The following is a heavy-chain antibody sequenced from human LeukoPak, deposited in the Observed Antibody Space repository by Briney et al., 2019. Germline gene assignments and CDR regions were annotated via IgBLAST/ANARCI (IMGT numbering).Heavy chain of an antibody. CDR2: ISGSGGST. CDR1: GFTFSSYA. D-gene: IGHD3-9*01. Sequence: PGGSLRLSCAASGFTFSSYAMSWVRQAPGKGLEWVSAISGSGGSTYYADSVKGRFTISRDNSKNTLYLQMNSLRAEDTAVYYCAKDPYFDWLLNPSSVTDYWGQGTLVTVSS. V-gene: IGHV3-23*01. CDR3: AKDPYFDWLLNPSSVTDY. J-gene: IGHJ4*02.